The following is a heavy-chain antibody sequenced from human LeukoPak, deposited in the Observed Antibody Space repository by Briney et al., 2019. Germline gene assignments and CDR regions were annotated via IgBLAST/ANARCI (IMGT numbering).Heavy chain of an antibody. CDR2: ISGSGGST. Sequence: PGGSLRLSCAASGFTFSSYAMSWVRQAPGKGLVWVSAISGSGGSTYYADSVKGRFTISRDNSKNTLYLQMNSLRAEDTAVYYCARSPVPYDSSGYYYYYYYGMDVWGQGTTVTVSS. V-gene: IGHV3-23*01. CDR1: GFTFSSYA. CDR3: ARSPVPYDSSGYYYYYYYGMDV. D-gene: IGHD3-22*01. J-gene: IGHJ6*02.